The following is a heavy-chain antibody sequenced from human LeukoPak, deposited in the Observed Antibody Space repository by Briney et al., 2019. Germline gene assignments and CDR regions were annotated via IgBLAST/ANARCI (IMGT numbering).Heavy chain of an antibody. CDR1: GFTFSTYT. Sequence: PGGSLRLSCAASGFTFSTYTIHWVRHAPGKGLEWVAVILFDGSKQYYANSVRGRFTVSRANSKNTLYLQMNSLRAEDTATYYCARVDCSTTSCSPFDYRGQGTLVTVSS. CDR2: ILFDGSKQ. V-gene: IGHV3-30*01. CDR3: ARVDCSTTSCSPFDY. D-gene: IGHD2-2*01. J-gene: IGHJ4*02.